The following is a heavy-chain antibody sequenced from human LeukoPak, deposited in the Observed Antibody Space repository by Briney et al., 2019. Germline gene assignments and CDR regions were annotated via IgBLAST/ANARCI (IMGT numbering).Heavy chain of an antibody. V-gene: IGHV3-21*01. CDR1: GFTFSSYS. D-gene: IGHD3-9*01. Sequence: GGSLRLSCAASGFTFSSYSMNWVRQAPGKGLEWVSSISSSSSYIYYADSVKGRFTISRDNAKNSLCLQMNSMRAEDTAVYYCARDEDYDILTGWYYYGMDVWGQGTTVTVSS. CDR2: ISSSSSYI. CDR3: ARDEDYDILTGWYYYGMDV. J-gene: IGHJ6*02.